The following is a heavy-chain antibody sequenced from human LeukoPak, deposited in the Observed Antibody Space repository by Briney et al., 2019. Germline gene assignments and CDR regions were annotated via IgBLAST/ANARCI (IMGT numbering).Heavy chain of an antibody. J-gene: IGHJ4*02. CDR3: AKYGGYGTFDY. CDR1: GFTFSSYW. CDR2: INSDGSST. V-gene: IGHV3-74*01. D-gene: IGHD5-12*01. Sequence: RSGGSLRLSCAASGFTFSSYWMHWVRQAPGKGLLWVSRINSDGSSTSYADSVKGRFTVSRDNAKNSLYLQMNSLRAEDTAVYYCAKYGGYGTFDYWGQGTLVTVSS.